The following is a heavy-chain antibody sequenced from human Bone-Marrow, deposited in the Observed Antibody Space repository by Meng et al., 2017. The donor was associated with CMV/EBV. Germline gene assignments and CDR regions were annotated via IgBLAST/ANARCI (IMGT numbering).Heavy chain of an antibody. D-gene: IGHD1-26*01. CDR2: AANKANRYTT. Sequence: GETLKISCPGSGFILSDHYIDWVRQAPGKGLEWIGRAANKANRYTTEYAASVKGRFTFSRYDSENSLYLQMNSLKSEDTAVYYCTRGHSGIDIYAFDIWGQGTLVTVSS. V-gene: IGHV3-72*01. CDR1: GFILSDHY. J-gene: IGHJ3*02. CDR3: TRGHSGIDIYAFDI.